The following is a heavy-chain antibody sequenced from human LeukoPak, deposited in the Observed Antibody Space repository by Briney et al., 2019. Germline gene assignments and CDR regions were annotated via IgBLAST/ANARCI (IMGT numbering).Heavy chain of an antibody. CDR3: AKDLYYYDSSGYSSWFDP. CDR1: GFAFSTSA. CDR2: TSHDGSNQ. Sequence: GGSLRLSCAASGFAFSTSAMHWVRQAPGKGLEWVAVTSHDGSNQYYADSVKGRFTISRDNSKNTLYLQMNSLRAEDTAVYYCAKDLYYYDSSGYSSWFDPWGQGTLVTVSS. D-gene: IGHD3-22*01. V-gene: IGHV3-30-3*01. J-gene: IGHJ5*02.